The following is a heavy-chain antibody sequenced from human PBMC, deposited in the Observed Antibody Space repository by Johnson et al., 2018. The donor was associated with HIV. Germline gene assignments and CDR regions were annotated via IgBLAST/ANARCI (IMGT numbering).Heavy chain of an antibody. J-gene: IGHJ3*02. CDR1: GFTLDDYG. CDR3: ARSAVDLNGSAPYQMPDAVDI. Sequence: VQLVESGGGVVRPGGSLRLSCAASGFTLDDYGMSWVRQAPGKGLEWVSGINWNGGSSNYADSVEGRFTISRDNGNSSLYLEMNSLRVEDTALYYFARSAVDLNGSAPYQMPDAVDIWGQGTMVTVAS. V-gene: IGHV3-20*04. D-gene: IGHD2-2*01. CDR2: INWNGGSS.